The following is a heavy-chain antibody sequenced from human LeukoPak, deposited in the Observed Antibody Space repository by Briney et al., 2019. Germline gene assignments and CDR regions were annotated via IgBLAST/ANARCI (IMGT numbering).Heavy chain of an antibody. J-gene: IGHJ6*02. V-gene: IGHV3-66*01. CDR2: VYSGGTT. Sequence: GGSLRLSCAASGFTVSSNDISCVRQAPGMGLEWVSVVYSGGTTYFADSVKGRFTISRDDFKNTLYLQMNSLRAEDTAVYYCARDTPTSGFGEFIFYYYGLDVWGQGTTVTVSS. CDR1: GFTVSSND. D-gene: IGHD3-10*01. CDR3: ARDTPTSGFGEFIFYYYGLDV.